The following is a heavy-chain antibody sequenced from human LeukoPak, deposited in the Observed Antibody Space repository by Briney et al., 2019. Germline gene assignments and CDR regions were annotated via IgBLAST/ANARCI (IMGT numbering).Heavy chain of an antibody. Sequence: ASVRVSCKASGYTFTSYYMHWVRQAPGQGLEWMGIINPSGGSTSYAQKLQGRVTMIRDTSTSTVYMELSSLRSEDTAVYYCASITVTTGYYYMDVWGKGTTVTVSS. CDR1: GYTFTSYY. CDR3: ASITVTTGYYYMDV. CDR2: INPSGGST. J-gene: IGHJ6*03. V-gene: IGHV1-46*03. D-gene: IGHD4-11*01.